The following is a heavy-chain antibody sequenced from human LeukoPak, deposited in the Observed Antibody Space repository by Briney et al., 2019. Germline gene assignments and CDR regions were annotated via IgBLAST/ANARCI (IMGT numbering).Heavy chain of an antibody. CDR1: GGTFSSYA. CDR2: IIPIFGTA. J-gene: IGHJ6*03. Sequence: SVKVSCKASGGTFSSYAISWVRQAPGQGLEWMGGIIPIFGTANYAQKFQGRVTITADESTSTAYMELSSLRSEDTAVYYCARGPGIGGDTAMVYYYYYMDVWGKGTTVTISS. V-gene: IGHV1-69*13. CDR3: ARGPGIGGDTAMVYYYYYMDV. D-gene: IGHD5-18*01.